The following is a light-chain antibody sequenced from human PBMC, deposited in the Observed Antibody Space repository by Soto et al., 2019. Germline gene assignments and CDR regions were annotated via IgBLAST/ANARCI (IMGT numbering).Light chain of an antibody. CDR1: NIGNLD. V-gene: IGLV3-21*04. CDR3: QVWDGSTDAV. CDR2: SDN. J-gene: IGLJ2*01. Sequence: SYELTQPPSVSAAPGKTATITCGGNNIGNLDVHWYQQKPGQAPVLVIFSDNDRPSGIPYRFSGSNSGNTATLTISRVDAGDEANYYCQVWDGSTDAVFGGGTKLTVL.